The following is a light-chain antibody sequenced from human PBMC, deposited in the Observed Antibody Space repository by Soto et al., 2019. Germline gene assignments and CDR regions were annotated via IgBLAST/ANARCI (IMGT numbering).Light chain of an antibody. Sequence: EIVLTQSPGILSLSPGERATLSCRASQSVRSTYLAWNQQKPGQAPRLLIHGASSRATGIPDRFSGSGSGTEFTLTISRLEPEDFAVYYCQYYSSSLSITFGQGTRLDIK. CDR1: QSVRSTY. CDR3: QYYSSSLSIT. CDR2: GAS. J-gene: IGKJ5*01. V-gene: IGKV3-20*01.